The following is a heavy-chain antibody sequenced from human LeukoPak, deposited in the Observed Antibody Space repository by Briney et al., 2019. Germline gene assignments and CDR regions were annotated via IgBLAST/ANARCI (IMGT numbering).Heavy chain of an antibody. J-gene: IGHJ5*02. D-gene: IGHD2-15*01. CDR1: GYTFTNYD. CDR2: MSPKSGNT. Sequence: GASVKVSCRASGYTFTNYDINWVRQATGQGPEWMGWMSPKSGNTGYAQKFQGRATMTRNTSISTAYMELSSLRSDDTAVYYCARDQDIVVVVAALRQREMGGFDPWGQGTLVTVSS. V-gene: IGHV1-8*01. CDR3: ARDQDIVVVVAALRQREMGGFDP.